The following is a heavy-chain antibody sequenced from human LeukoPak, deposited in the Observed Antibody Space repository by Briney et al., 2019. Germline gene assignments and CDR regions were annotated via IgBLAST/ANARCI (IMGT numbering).Heavy chain of an antibody. CDR3: AKELGQWELKEAYYFDY. CDR2: ISGSGGST. J-gene: IGHJ4*02. V-gene: IGHV3-23*01. Sequence: PGGSLRLSCAASGFTFSNCAMNWVRQAPGKGLEWVSAISGSGGSTYYADSVKGRFTISRDNSKNTLYLQMNSLRAEDTAVYYCAKELGQWELKEAYYFDYWGQGTLVTVSS. D-gene: IGHD1-26*01. CDR1: GFTFSNCA.